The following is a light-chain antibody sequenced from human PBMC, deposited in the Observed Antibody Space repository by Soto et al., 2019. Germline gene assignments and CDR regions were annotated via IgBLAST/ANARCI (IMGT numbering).Light chain of an antibody. J-gene: IGKJ4*01. CDR1: QSVSNY. V-gene: IGKV3-11*01. Sequence: EIVLTQSPATLSLSPGEGATLSCRASQSVSNYLVWYQQRPGQAPRLLIYDAPNRAPGIPARFSGSGSGTDFTLTITSLEPEDFAVYYCQQRSNWPLTFGGGTKVDIK. CDR3: QQRSNWPLT. CDR2: DAP.